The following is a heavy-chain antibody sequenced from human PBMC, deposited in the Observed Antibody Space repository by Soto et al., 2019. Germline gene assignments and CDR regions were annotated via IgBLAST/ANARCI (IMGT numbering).Heavy chain of an antibody. V-gene: IGHV3-23*01. D-gene: IGHD4-17*01. J-gene: IGHJ4*02. Sequence: EVQLLESGGGSVQPGGSLRLSCAASGFTFNSYAMTWVRQTPGKGLEWVSSISGSGAGTSYAASVKGRFTISRDNSKNTLYLQMNSLRAEDSAVYYCAKDFDYGDYIIVYWGQGTLVTVSS. CDR1: GFTFNSYA. CDR2: ISGSGAGT. CDR3: AKDFDYGDYIIVY.